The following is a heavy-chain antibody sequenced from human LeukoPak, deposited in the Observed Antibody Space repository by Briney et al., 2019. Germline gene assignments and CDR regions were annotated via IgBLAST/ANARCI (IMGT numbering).Heavy chain of an antibody. J-gene: IGHJ4*02. CDR1: GGTFSSYA. Sequence: SSVKVSCKASGGTFSSYAISWVRQAPGQGLEWMGGIIPIFGTANYAQKFQGRVTITTDESTSTAYMELSSLRSEDTAVYYCARAPYYYDSSGYYPFDYWGQGTLVTVSP. D-gene: IGHD3-22*01. CDR2: IIPIFGTA. CDR3: ARAPYYYDSSGYYPFDY. V-gene: IGHV1-69*05.